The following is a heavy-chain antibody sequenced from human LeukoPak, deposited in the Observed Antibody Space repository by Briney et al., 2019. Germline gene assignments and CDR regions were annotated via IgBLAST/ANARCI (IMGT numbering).Heavy chain of an antibody. Sequence: GASVKVSCKASGYTFTSYGISWVRQAPGQGLDWMGWISAYNGNTNYAQKLQGRVTMTTDTSTSTAYMELRSLRSDDTAVYYCASDYDFWSGYYTAGLFDYWGQGTLVTVSS. CDR3: ASDYDFWSGYYTAGLFDY. D-gene: IGHD3-3*01. CDR2: ISAYNGNT. J-gene: IGHJ4*02. V-gene: IGHV1-18*01. CDR1: GYTFTSYG.